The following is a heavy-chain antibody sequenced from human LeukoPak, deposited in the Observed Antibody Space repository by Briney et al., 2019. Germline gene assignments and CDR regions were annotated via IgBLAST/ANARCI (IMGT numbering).Heavy chain of an antibody. CDR1: GFTFRSYW. Sequence: PGGSLRLSCAASGFTFRSYWMHWVRQLPGKGLVWVSRINSDGSSTTYADSVKGRFTISRDNAKNTLYLQMNSLRAEDTAVYYCARHDSSGYYVYWSQGTLVTVSS. J-gene: IGHJ4*02. D-gene: IGHD3-22*01. CDR2: INSDGSST. CDR3: ARHDSSGYYVY. V-gene: IGHV3-74*03.